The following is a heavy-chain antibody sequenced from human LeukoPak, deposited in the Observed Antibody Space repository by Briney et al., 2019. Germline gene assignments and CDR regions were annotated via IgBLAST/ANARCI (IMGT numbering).Heavy chain of an antibody. V-gene: IGHV3-21*01. Sequence: GGSLRLSCAASVWTFSQYSMISVRQAPGKGLEWVSSISSSSNYIFYADSVKGRFTISSENPKNSLYMQMSSLGEEDTAVYYCSRVTYGDYSGDYWGQGTLVTVSS. CDR3: SRVTYGDYSGDY. D-gene: IGHD4-17*01. J-gene: IGHJ4*02. CDR2: ISSSSNYI. CDR1: VWTFSQYS.